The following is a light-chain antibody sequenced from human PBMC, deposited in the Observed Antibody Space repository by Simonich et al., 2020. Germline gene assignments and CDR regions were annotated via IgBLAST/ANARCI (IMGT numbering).Light chain of an antibody. CDR3: QQYYSTPYT. V-gene: IGKV4-1*01. CDR1: QRVLYSSNNKNY. Sequence: DIVMTQSPDSLAVSLGERATINCKSSQRVLYSSNNKNYLAWYQQKPVQPPKLLIYWASTRESVVPDRFSGSGSGTDFTLTISSLQAEDVAVYYCQQYYSTPYTFGQGTKLEIK. CDR2: WAS. J-gene: IGKJ2*01.